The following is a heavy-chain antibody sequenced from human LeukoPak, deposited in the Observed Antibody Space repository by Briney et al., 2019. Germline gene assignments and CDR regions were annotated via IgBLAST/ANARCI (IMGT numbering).Heavy chain of an antibody. J-gene: IGHJ4*02. D-gene: IGHD3-9*01. CDR3: ARTIYDILTGYPYYFDY. CDR1: GGSISSRTYY. V-gene: IGHV4-39*07. Sequence: SETLSLTCTVSGGSISSRTYYWGWIRQPPGKGLEWIGSIYYSGSTYYNPSLKSRVTISVDTSKNQFSLKLSSVTAADTAVYYCARTIYDILTGYPYYFDYWGQGTLVTVSS. CDR2: IYYSGST.